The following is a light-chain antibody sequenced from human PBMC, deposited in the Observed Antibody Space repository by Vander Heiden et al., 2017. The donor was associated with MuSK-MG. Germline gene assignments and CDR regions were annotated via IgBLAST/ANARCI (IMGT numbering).Light chain of an antibody. Sequence: DTQMTQSPSTLSASVGDRVAITCRASQNIINWLAWYQQKPGKAPRLLMSKTSSLESGVPSRCSGSGSGTEFTLTISNLQPDDFATYYRQQYECSPMTFGRGTTVEIK. CDR2: KTS. CDR3: QQYECSPMT. CDR1: QNIINW. V-gene: IGKV1-5*03. J-gene: IGKJ1*01.